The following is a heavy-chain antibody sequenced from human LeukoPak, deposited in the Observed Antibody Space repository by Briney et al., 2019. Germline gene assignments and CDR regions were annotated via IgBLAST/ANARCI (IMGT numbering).Heavy chain of an antibody. D-gene: IGHD4-17*01. V-gene: IGHV3-73*01. CDR1: GFTFSGSA. Sequence: GGSLRLSCAASGFTFSGSAMHWVRQASGKGLEWVGRIRSKANSYATAYAASVKGRFTISRDDSKNTAYLQMNSLKTEDTAVNYCTRRSGDYRTDYWGQGTLVTVSS. J-gene: IGHJ4*02. CDR3: TRRSGDYRTDY. CDR2: IRSKANSYAT.